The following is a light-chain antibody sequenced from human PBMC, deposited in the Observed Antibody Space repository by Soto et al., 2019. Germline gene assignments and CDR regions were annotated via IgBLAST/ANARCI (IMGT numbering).Light chain of an antibody. J-gene: IGKJ3*01. Sequence: EIVLTQSPGTLSLSPGERVTLSCRASQSVSSSYLAWYQQKPGQAPRLLIYGASSRATGIPDRFSGSGSGTDFTLTISRLEAEDFAVYYCQQYGSSPRTFGPGTRVDMK. CDR1: QSVSSSY. V-gene: IGKV3-20*01. CDR3: QQYGSSPRT. CDR2: GAS.